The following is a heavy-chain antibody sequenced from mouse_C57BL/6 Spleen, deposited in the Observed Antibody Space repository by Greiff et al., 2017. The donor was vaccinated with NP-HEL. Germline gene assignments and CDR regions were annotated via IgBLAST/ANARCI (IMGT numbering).Heavy chain of an antibody. CDR2: IYPGNSDT. V-gene: IGHV1-5*01. J-gene: IGHJ2*01. D-gene: IGHD1-1*01. CDR1: GYTFTSYW. Sequence: EVQGVESGTVLARPGASVKMSCKTSGYTFTSYWMHWVKQRPGQGLEWIGAIYPGNSDTSYNQKFKGKAKLTLATSSSTSYLPLSSLTSEGSTVYYSTREDYGSSMGDYWGQSTTLTVSS. CDR3: TREDYGSSMGDY.